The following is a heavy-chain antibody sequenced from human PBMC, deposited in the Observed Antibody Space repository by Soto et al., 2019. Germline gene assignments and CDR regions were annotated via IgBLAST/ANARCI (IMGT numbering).Heavy chain of an antibody. CDR1: YY. D-gene: IGHD3-22*01. V-gene: IGHV4-59*08. J-gene: IGHJ4*02. CDR2: IYYAGTT. CDR3: ARLGGYYQALDS. Sequence: YYWSWIRQPPGKGLEWIGYIYYAGTTTYNPSLKSRVSISVDTSKNEVSLKLTSVTAADTAVYYCARLGGYYQALDSWGQGTAVTVSS.